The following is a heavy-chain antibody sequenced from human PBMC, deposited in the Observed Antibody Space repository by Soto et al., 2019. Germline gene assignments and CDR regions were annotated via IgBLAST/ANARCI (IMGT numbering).Heavy chain of an antibody. Sequence: KSSETLSLTCVASGGSLSSYYWSWIRQPPGKGLEWIGYIYYSGSTNYNPSLKSRVTISVDTSKNQFSLKLSSVTAADTAVYYCARNSGPTNDYWGRGTLVTVSA. J-gene: IGHJ4*02. CDR3: ARNSGPTNDY. CDR1: GGSLSSYY. V-gene: IGHV4-59*01. CDR2: IYYSGST. D-gene: IGHD3-10*01.